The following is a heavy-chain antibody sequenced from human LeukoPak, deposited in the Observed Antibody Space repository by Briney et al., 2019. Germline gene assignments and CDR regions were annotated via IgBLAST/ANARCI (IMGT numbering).Heavy chain of an antibody. CDR3: ARDHGHNPLTGIEPGVES. CDR2: ISSSGSTI. V-gene: IGHV3-11*04. CDR1: GFTFSDYY. D-gene: IGHD3-9*01. J-gene: IGHJ4*02. Sequence: PGGSLRLSCAASGFTFSDYYMSWIRQAPGKGLEWVSYISSSGSTIYYADSVKGRFTISRDNAKNSLYLQMNSLRAEDTAVYYCARDHGHNPLTGIEPGVESWGQGTLVTVSS.